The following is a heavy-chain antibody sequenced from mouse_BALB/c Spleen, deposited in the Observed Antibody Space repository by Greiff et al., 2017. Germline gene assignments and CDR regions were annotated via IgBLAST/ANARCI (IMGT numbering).Heavy chain of an antibody. CDR1: GFTFSSYA. Sequence: EVKLMESGGGLVKPGGSLKLSCAASGFTFSSYAMSWVRQTPEKRLEWVASISSGGSTYYPDSVKGRFTISRDNARNILYLQMSSLRSEDTAMYYCARGPGYLYYFDYWGQGTTLTVSS. CDR3: ARGPGYLYYFDY. CDR2: ISSGGST. V-gene: IGHV5-6-5*01. D-gene: IGHD5-1*01. J-gene: IGHJ2*01.